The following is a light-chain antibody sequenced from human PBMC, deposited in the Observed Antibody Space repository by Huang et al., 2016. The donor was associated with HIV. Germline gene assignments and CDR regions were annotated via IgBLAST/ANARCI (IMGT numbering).Light chain of an antibody. J-gene: IGKJ4*01. CDR2: DAS. CDR1: QSVSNSY. Sequence: EIVLTQSPRTLSLSPGERATLSCRASQSVSNSYLAWYQQKPCQAPRRLIYDASSRAAGIPDSFSGSGSGTDVTLTISRLEPEDFTVYYCQQYRSSQLTFGGGTKVEIK. V-gene: IGKV3-20*01. CDR3: QQYRSSQLT.